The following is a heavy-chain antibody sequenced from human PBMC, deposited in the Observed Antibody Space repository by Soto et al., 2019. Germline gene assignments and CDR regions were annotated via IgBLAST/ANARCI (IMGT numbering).Heavy chain of an antibody. CDR1: GFTVGSNY. J-gene: IGHJ4*02. CDR2: IYSGGST. CDR3: ARGNYGGNLDY. D-gene: IGHD4-17*01. V-gene: IGHV3-53*01. Sequence: GGSLRLSCAASGFTVGSNYMSWVRQAPGKGLEWVSVIYSGGSTYYADSVKGRFTISRDNSKNTLYLQMNSLRAEDTAVYYCARGNYGGNLDYWGQGTLVTVSS.